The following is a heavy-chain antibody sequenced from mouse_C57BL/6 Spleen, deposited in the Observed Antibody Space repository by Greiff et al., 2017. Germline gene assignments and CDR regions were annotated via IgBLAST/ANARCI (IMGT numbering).Heavy chain of an antibody. CDR1: GYTFTSYD. V-gene: IGHV1-85*01. CDR3: APIYYDYDGDAMDY. Sequence: VHLVESGPELVKPGASVKLSCKASGYTFTSYDINWVKQRPGQGLEWIGWIYPRDGSTKYNEKFKGKATLTVDTSSSTAYMELHSLTSEDSAVYFCAPIYYDYDGDAMDYWGQGTSVTVSS. CDR2: IYPRDGST. D-gene: IGHD2-4*01. J-gene: IGHJ4*01.